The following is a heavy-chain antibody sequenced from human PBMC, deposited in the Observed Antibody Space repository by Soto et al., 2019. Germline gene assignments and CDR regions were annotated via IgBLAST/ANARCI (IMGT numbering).Heavy chain of an antibody. D-gene: IGHD1-7*01. J-gene: IGHJ5*02. CDR3: ARTSSGTREGFDP. V-gene: IGHV1-8*01. CDR1: GYSFTTYD. CDR2: INPNNGNT. Sequence: ASVKVSCKASGYSFTTYDIHWVLHATGQGLEWMGWINPNNGNTGYAQKFQGRVTPTRTTSISTAYMELSSLRSDDTAVYYCARTSSGTREGFDPWGQGTLVTVSS.